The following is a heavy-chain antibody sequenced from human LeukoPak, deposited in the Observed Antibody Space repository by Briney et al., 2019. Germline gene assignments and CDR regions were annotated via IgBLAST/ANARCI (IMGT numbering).Heavy chain of an antibody. V-gene: IGHV4-31*03. Sequence: SVTLSLTCTVSGGSINSGGYYWRWIRQHPGRGVEWIGNICYSGSTYYNPSLKSRVTISVDTSKNQISLKLGSVTAADTAVYYCARSYCSSTSCYRHYYYYMDVWGKGTTVTVSS. J-gene: IGHJ6*03. CDR2: ICYSGST. D-gene: IGHD2-2*01. CDR1: GGSINSGGYY. CDR3: ARSYCSSTSCYRHYYYYMDV.